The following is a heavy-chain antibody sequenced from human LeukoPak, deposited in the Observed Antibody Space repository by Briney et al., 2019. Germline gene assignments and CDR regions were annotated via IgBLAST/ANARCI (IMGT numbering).Heavy chain of an antibody. CDR3: ARGVDRYCSSTSCYGGWFDP. CDR2: INHSGST. V-gene: IGHV4-34*01. D-gene: IGHD2-2*01. J-gene: IGHJ5*02. Sequence: SETLSLTCAVYGGSFSGYYWSWIRQPPGKGLEWIGEINHSGSTNYNPSLKSRVTISVDTSTNQFSLKLSSVTAADTAVYYCARGVDRYCSSTSCYGGWFDPWGQGTLVTVSS. CDR1: GGSFSGYY.